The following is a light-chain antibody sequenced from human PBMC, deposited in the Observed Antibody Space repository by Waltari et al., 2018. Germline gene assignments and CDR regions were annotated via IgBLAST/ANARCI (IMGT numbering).Light chain of an antibody. CDR1: HDISDY. CDR2: DSS. V-gene: IGKV1-33*01. J-gene: IGKJ2*01. CDR3: QHYNGVPPYT. Sequence: CLASHDISDYLNWYQQKPRKGPKLLIYDSSRLHTGVPSRFSGSGYGTDFTFTINNVQPEDIATYYCQHYNGVPPYTFGQGTKLEMK.